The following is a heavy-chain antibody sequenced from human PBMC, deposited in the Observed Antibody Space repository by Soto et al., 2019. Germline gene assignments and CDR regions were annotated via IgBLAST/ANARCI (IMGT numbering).Heavy chain of an antibody. D-gene: IGHD2-15*01. V-gene: IGHV1-46*01. Sequence: ASVKVSFKASGYKFTTYFIHWVRQAPGQGLEWMGMIHPSGDTGYAQKFRGRVTMTIDTSTTTAYMELRNLTSEDTAVYFSVRGYCTTSPCSGDFQFWGQGTPVTVSS. CDR1: GYKFTTYF. CDR2: IHPSGDT. J-gene: IGHJ1*01. CDR3: VRGYCTTSPCSGDFQF.